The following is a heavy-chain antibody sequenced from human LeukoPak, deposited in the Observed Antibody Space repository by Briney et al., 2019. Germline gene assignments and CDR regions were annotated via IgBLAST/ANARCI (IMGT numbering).Heavy chain of an antibody. D-gene: IGHD3-22*01. Sequence: GGSLRLSCAASGFTFDDYAMHWVRQAPGKGLEWVSGISWNSGSIGYADPVKGRFTISRDNAKNSLYLQMNSLRAEDTALYYCAKDYYYDSSGYYWAPGDYWGQGTLVTVSS. V-gene: IGHV3-9*01. CDR2: ISWNSGSI. CDR3: AKDYYYDSSGYYWAPGDY. J-gene: IGHJ4*02. CDR1: GFTFDDYA.